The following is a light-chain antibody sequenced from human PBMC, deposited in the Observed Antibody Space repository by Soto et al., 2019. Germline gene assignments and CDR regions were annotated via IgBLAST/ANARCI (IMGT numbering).Light chain of an antibody. CDR2: GAA. CDR1: QTVNSTY. Sequence: EIVLTQSPGTLSSSPGERATLSCRASQTVNSTYLAWYQQKPGQAPRLLIYGAANRATGIPERFSGSGSGTAFTLTISRLEPEDFTVYYCQQYGSLPTTFGPGSKVDIK. V-gene: IGKV3-20*01. CDR3: QQYGSLPTT. J-gene: IGKJ3*01.